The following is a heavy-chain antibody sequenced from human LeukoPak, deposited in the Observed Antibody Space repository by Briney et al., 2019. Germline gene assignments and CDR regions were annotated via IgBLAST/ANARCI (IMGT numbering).Heavy chain of an antibody. CDR3: ARDNTYMFDY. J-gene: IGHJ4*02. D-gene: IGHD2-2*02. V-gene: IGHV3-23*01. Sequence: GGSLRLSCAASGFTFPNYVMSWVRQAPGKGLEWVSSISDNGGNTYYADSVKGRFTVARDNAKNTLYLEMNRLRAEDTAVYYCARDNTYMFDYWGQGTQVTVSS. CDR2: ISDNGGNT. CDR1: GFTFPNYV.